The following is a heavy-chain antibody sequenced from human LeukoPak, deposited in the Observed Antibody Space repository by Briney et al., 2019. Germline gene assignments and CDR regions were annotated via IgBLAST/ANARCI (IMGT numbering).Heavy chain of an antibody. J-gene: IGHJ4*02. CDR2: ISSSSNYI. V-gene: IGHV3-21*01. Sequence: PGRSLRLSCAASRLTFSSYSMNWVRQAPGKGLEWVSSISSSSNYIYYADSVKGRFTISRDNAKNSLYLQMNSLRAEDTAVYYCARVPHAMVRGVIITEFYFDYWGQGTLVTVSS. CDR1: RLTFSSYS. CDR3: ARVPHAMVRGVIITEFYFDY. D-gene: IGHD3-10*01.